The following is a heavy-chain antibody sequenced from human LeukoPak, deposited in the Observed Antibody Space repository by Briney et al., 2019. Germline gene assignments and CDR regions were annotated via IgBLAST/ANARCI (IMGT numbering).Heavy chain of an antibody. V-gene: IGHV3-7*01. CDR2: IQKDGSEK. CDR3: ARDGAYSS. J-gene: IGHJ1*01. D-gene: IGHD2-21*01. CDR1: GLSFSNYW. Sequence: GGSLRLSCAASGLSFSNYWMSWVRQAPGKGLEWVADIQKDGSEKYYVDSMKGRPTTCRANDKNPPYLQIDSLRAEDTAVYYCARDGAYSSWGQRALVTVSS.